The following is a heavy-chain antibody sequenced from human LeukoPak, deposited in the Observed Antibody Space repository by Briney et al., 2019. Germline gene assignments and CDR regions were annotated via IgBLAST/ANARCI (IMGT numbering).Heavy chain of an antibody. CDR2: INPSGGST. CDR3: ARSRRGGYSHGLGY. Sequence: ASVKVSCTASGHTFTSYYMHSVRQAPGQGLEWMGIINPSGGSTSYVQKLQGRVTMTRDTSTSTVYMELSSQRSEDTAVYHCARSRRGGYSHGLGYWGQGTLVTVPS. CDR1: GHTFTSYY. D-gene: IGHD5-18*01. J-gene: IGHJ4*02. V-gene: IGHV1-46*01.